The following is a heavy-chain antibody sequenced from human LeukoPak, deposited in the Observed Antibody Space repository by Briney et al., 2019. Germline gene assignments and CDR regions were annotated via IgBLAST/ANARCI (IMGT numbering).Heavy chain of an antibody. J-gene: IGHJ4*02. D-gene: IGHD3-16*01. CDR3: ARDHLNDDFVGPVDY. Sequence: EASVKVSCKAAGYTFTSYYMHWVRQAPGRGLEWMGIINPSGGSTSYAQKFQGRVTMTRDTSTGTVYMELSSLRSEDTAVYYCARDHLNDDFVGPVDYWGQGTLVTVSS. CDR2: INPSGGST. V-gene: IGHV1-46*01. CDR1: GYTFTSYY.